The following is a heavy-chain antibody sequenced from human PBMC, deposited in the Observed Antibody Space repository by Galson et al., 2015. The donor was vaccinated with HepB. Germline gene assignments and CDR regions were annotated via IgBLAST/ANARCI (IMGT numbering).Heavy chain of an antibody. J-gene: IGHJ6*02. Sequence: SLRLSCAASGFTFSNYTLHWVRQAPGKGLETVSTISGDGKSTYYGNSLRGRFSISRDNSKNTLFLQVDSLRSEDMAVYFCARVDGVDGMDVWGQGTTVIVSS. CDR1: GFTFSNYT. D-gene: IGHD2-15*01. CDR3: ARVDGVDGMDV. CDR2: ISGDGKST. V-gene: IGHV3-64*01.